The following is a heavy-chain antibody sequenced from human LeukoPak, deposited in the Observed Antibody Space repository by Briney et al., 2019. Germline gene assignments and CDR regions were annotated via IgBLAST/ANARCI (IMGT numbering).Heavy chain of an antibody. V-gene: IGHV4-59*01. D-gene: IGHD6-13*01. J-gene: IGHJ6*02. CDR1: GGSFSGYY. CDR3: ARDLSIAAAGDYYYYGMDV. CDR2: IYYSGST. Sequence: SETLSLTCAVYGGSFSGYYWSWIRQPPGKGLEWIGYIYYSGSTNYNPSLKSRVTISVDTSKNQFSLKLSSVTAADTAVYYCARDLSIAAAGDYYYYGMDVWGQGTTVTVSS.